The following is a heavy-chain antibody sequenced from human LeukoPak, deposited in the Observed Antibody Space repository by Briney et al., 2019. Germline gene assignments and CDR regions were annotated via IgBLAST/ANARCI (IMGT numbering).Heavy chain of an antibody. CDR2: IYYSGST. V-gene: IGHV4-39*07. Sequence: SETLSLTCTVSGGSISSSGYYWGWIRQPPGKGLEWIGSIYYSGSTYYNPSLKSRVTISVDTSKNQFSLKLSSVTAADTAVYYCARDQEDAFDIWGQGTMVTVSS. J-gene: IGHJ3*02. CDR3: ARDQEDAFDI. CDR1: GGSISSSGYY.